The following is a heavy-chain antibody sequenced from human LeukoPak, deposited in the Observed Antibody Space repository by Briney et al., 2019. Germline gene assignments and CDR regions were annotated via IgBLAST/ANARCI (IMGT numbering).Heavy chain of an antibody. Sequence: GGSLRLSCAASGFTFSSYWMSWVRQAPGKGLEWVSAISGSGGSTYYADSVKGRFTISRDNSKNTLYLQMNSLRAEDTAVYYCAKRVVEIVVVPAATFKPHWGQGTLVTVSS. D-gene: IGHD2-2*01. CDR3: AKRVVEIVVVPAATFKPH. CDR2: ISGSGGST. V-gene: IGHV3-23*01. J-gene: IGHJ4*02. CDR1: GFTFSSYW.